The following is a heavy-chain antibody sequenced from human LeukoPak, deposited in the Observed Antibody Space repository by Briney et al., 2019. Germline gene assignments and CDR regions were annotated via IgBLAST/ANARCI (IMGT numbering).Heavy chain of an antibody. CDR3: ARSPFGFMDV. V-gene: IGHV4-34*01. CDR2: INHSGST. Sequence: SETLSLTCAVYGGSFSGYYWSWIRQPPGKGLEWIGEINHSGSTNYNPSLKSRVTISVDTSKNQFSLKLSSVTAADTAVYYCARSPFGFMDVWGKGTTVTVSS. CDR1: GGSFSGYY. J-gene: IGHJ6*03. D-gene: IGHD3-10*01.